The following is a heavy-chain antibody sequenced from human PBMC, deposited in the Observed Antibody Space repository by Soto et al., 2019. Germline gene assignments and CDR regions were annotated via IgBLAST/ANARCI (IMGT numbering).Heavy chain of an antibody. CDR2: IYPGDSDT. J-gene: IGHJ6*01. CDR3: ARQGYGTSWSPYYWEC. V-gene: IGHV5-51*01. CDR1: GYSFTSYW. Sequence: PGESLKISCKGSGYSFTSYWIGWVRQMPGKGLEWMGIIYPGDSDTRYSPSFQGQVTISADKSIRTPYLQWSSLKASDTAMYYCARQGYGTSWSPYYWECGGKGTRVTVSS. D-gene: IGHD1-1*01.